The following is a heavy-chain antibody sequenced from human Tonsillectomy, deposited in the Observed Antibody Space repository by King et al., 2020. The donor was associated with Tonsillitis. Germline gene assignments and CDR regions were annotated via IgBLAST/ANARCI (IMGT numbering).Heavy chain of an antibody. CDR1: GFTFSNYA. Sequence: VQLVESGGGLVQPGGSLRLSCAASGFTFSNYAMSWVRQAPGKGLQWVSGISGSGGSTYYADSVKGRFTISRDNSKNTLYLQMKSLRAEDTAVYYCAKGIALLAVAGDYFDYWGQGTLVTVSS. V-gene: IGHV3-23*04. CDR2: ISGSGGST. CDR3: AKGIALLAVAGDYFDY. J-gene: IGHJ4*02. D-gene: IGHD6-19*01.